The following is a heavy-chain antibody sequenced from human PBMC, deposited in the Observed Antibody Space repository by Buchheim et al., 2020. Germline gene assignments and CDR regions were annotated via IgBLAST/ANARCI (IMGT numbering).Heavy chain of an antibody. CDR1: GFTFSTYW. V-gene: IGHV3-7*01. D-gene: IGHD3-9*01. Sequence: EVQLVESGGGLVQPGGSLRLSCAASGFTFSTYWMSWVRQAPGKGQEWVANIKEDGSETYYVDSVKGRFTISRDNVKNSLYLQMDSLRVEDTAVYYCARDQRYYDTGDGLDVWGQGTT. CDR2: IKEDGSET. CDR3: ARDQRYYDTGDGLDV. J-gene: IGHJ6*02.